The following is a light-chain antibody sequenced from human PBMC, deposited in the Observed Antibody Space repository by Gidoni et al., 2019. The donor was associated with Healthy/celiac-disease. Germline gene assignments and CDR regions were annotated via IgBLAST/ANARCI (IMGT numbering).Light chain of an antibody. J-gene: IGKJ2*01. Sequence: DSVMTQSPLSLPVTPGEPASISCRSSQSLLHSNGYDYLDWYLPKPGQSPQLLIYLGSNRASGVPDRFSGSGSGTDFTLKISRVEAEDVGVYYCMQALQTPRTFXQXTKLEIK. CDR1: QSLLHSNGYDY. CDR2: LGS. CDR3: MQALQTPRT. V-gene: IGKV2-28*01.